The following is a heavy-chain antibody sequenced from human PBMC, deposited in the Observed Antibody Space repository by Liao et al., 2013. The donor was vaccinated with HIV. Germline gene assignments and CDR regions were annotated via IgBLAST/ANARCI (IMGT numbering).Heavy chain of an antibody. CDR3: ARGAGGFDI. D-gene: IGHD1-14*01. CDR1: GGSISSYS. V-gene: IGHV4-4*07. CDR2: ISGSGST. Sequence: QVQLQESGPGLVKPSETLSLTCSVSGGSISSYSWNWIRLPAGKGLEWIGRISGSGSTNYNPSLRRRVTLSVDTSRNQFSLNVNSVTAADTAVYYCARGAGGFDIWGQGDSGHRLF. J-gene: IGHJ3*02.